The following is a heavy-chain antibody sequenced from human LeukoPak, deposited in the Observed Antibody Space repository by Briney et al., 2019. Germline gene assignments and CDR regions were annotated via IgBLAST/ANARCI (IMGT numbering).Heavy chain of an antibody. CDR2: IYYSGST. CDR3: ARDYDDGDGGEGAFDI. Sequence: QPSQTLSLTCTVSGGSIRFGTYYWSWIRQPAGKGLEWIGYIYYSGSTNYNPSLKSRVTISVDTSKNQFSLKLSSVTAADTAVYYCARDYDDGDGGEGAFDIWGQGTMVTVSS. CDR1: GGSIRFGTYY. J-gene: IGHJ3*02. D-gene: IGHD3-3*01. V-gene: IGHV4-61*10.